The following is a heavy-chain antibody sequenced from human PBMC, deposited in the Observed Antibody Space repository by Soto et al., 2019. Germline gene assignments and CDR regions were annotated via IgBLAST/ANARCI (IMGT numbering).Heavy chain of an antibody. CDR3: ARYGRLYFSGGSCYSSGFDT. CDR2: INAGNGNT. V-gene: IGHV1-3*01. J-gene: IGHJ5*02. Sequence: RLEWMGWINAGNGNTRYSQKFQGRVTITSDTSASTAYMELSSLRSEDTAVYYCARYGRLYFSGGSCYSSGFDTWGQGTLVSVSS. D-gene: IGHD2-15*01.